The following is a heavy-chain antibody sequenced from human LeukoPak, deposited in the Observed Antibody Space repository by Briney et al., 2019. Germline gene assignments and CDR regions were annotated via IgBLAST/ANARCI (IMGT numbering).Heavy chain of an antibody. V-gene: IGHV4-59*08. J-gene: IGHJ1*01. CDR2: IYYRGST. CDR3: ASLYYYGSGSHNAEYFQY. Sequence: SETLSLTCTVSGGSISSHYWSWIRQPLGKGLEWIGYIYYRGSTNYNPSLKSRVTISVDTSKSQFSLKLSSVTAADTAVYYCASLYYYGSGSHNAEYFQYWGQGTLVTVSS. CDR1: GGSISSHY. D-gene: IGHD3-10*01.